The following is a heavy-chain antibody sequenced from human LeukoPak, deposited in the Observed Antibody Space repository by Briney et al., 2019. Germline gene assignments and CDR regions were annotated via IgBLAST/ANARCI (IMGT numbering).Heavy chain of an antibody. CDR3: ATAGPHPRGSSGYYLLPGY. CDR1: GYTFTSYG. J-gene: IGHJ4*02. V-gene: IGHV1-18*01. D-gene: IGHD3-22*01. CDR2: ISAYNGNT. Sequence: ASGKGSCKASGYTFTSYGISWVRQAPGQGLEWMGWISAYNGNTNYAQKLQGRVTMTTDTSASTAYMELRSLTSDDTAVYYCATAGPHPRGSSGYYLLPGYWGPGTLVTVSS.